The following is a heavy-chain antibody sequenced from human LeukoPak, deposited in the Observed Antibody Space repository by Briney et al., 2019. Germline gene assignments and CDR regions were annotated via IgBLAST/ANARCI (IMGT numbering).Heavy chain of an antibody. CDR1: GFTFSSYA. V-gene: IGHV3-23*01. J-gene: IGHJ2*01. Sequence: GGSLRLSCAASGFTFSSYAMSWVRQAPGKGLEWVSAISGSGGSTYYADSVKGRFTISRDNSKNTLYLQMNSLRAEDTAVYYCAKVPYVLRYRSPWYFDLWGRGTLVTVSS. CDR3: AKVPYVLRYRSPWYFDL. CDR2: ISGSGGST. D-gene: IGHD3-9*01.